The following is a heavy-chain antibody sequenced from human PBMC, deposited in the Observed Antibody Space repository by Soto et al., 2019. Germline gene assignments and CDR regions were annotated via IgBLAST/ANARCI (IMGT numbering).Heavy chain of an antibody. Sequence: SETLSLTCVVNGGSHSGYYWNWIRQPPGKGLEWIGEIDHSGNSNYNPSLKSRVTISVDTSKNQFSLKLSSVTAADTAVYFCTFGLYSLDFWGQGTLVTVSS. D-gene: IGHD6-19*01. CDR2: IDHSGNS. CDR3: TFGLYSLDF. CDR1: GGSHSGYY. J-gene: IGHJ4*02. V-gene: IGHV4-34*01.